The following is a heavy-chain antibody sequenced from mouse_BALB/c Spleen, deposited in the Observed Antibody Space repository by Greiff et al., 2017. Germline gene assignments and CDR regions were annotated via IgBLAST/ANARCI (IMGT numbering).Heavy chain of an antibody. CDR2: IYPGNSDT. CDR1: GYTFTSYW. D-gene: IGHD1-1*01. Sequence: VQLQQSGTVLARPGASVKMSCKASGYTFTSYWMHWVKQRPGQGLEWIGAIYPGNSDTSYNQKFKGKAKLTAVTSTSTAYMELSSLTNEDSAVYYCTRVATVVAGFDYWGQGTTLTVSS. J-gene: IGHJ2*01. CDR3: TRVATVVAGFDY. V-gene: IGHV1-5*01.